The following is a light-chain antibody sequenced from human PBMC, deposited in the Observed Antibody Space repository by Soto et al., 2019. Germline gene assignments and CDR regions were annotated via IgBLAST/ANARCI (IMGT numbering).Light chain of an antibody. CDR2: KSD. CDR1: NSNIGNHY. V-gene: IGLV1-47*01. Sequence: QSVLTQPPSASGTPGQRVTISCSGSNSNIGNHYVYWYHQLPGTAPKLLIYKSDQRPSGVPDRFSGSRSATSASLAISGLRSEDEADYYCAAWDDSLSGVLFGGGTKLTVL. J-gene: IGLJ2*01. CDR3: AAWDDSLSGVL.